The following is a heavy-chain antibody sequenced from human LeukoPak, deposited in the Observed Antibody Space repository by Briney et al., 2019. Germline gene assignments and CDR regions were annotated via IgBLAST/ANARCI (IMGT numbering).Heavy chain of an antibody. D-gene: IGHD4-17*01. Sequence: PGGSLRLSCAASGFTFSSYAMSWVRQAPGRGLEWVSIISGSGGFTYYPDSVKGRFTISRDNSKNSLYLQMSSLGAEDTAVYYCAKDRGDHVQNFDSWGLGTLVTVSS. CDR2: ISGSGGFT. J-gene: IGHJ4*02. V-gene: IGHV3-23*01. CDR1: GFTFSSYA. CDR3: AKDRGDHVQNFDS.